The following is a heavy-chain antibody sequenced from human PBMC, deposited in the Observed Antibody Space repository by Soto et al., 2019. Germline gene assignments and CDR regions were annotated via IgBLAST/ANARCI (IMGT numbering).Heavy chain of an antibody. J-gene: IGHJ6*02. V-gene: IGHV1-69*13. CDR1: GGTFSSYA. CDR3: ARVHEGGMDV. CDR2: IIPIFGTA. Sequence: ASVKVSCKASGGTFSSYAISWVRQAPGQGLEWMGGIIPIFGTANYAQEFQGRVTITADESTSTAYMELSSLRSEDTAVYYRARVHEGGMDVWGQGTTVTVSS.